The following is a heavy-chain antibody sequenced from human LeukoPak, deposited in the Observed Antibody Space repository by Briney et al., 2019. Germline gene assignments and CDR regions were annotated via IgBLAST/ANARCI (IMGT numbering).Heavy chain of an antibody. D-gene: IGHD6-19*01. J-gene: IGHJ4*02. Sequence: GRSLRLSCAASGFTFSSYAMHWVRQAPGKGLEWVAVISYDGSNKYYADSVKGRFTISRDNSKNTLYLQMNSLRAEDTAVYYCARGVAVAGTRWYYFDYWGRGTLVTVSS. CDR1: GFTFSSYA. V-gene: IGHV3-30-3*01. CDR3: ARGVAVAGTRWYYFDY. CDR2: ISYDGSNK.